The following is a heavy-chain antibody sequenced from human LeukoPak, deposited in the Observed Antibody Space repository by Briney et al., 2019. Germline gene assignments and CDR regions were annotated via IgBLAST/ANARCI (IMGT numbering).Heavy chain of an antibody. CDR3: ARGYFDWLFAAFEY. Sequence: SETLSLTCTVSGGSISSSSYYWGWIRQPPGKGLEGIGSIYYSGRTYYNPSLKSRGTISIYTSKNQFSLNLRSVTAAATAVYSCARGYFDWLFAAFEYWGQGTLVTVSS. CDR1: GGSISSSSYY. V-gene: IGHV4-39*07. D-gene: IGHD3-9*01. J-gene: IGHJ4*02. CDR2: IYYSGRT.